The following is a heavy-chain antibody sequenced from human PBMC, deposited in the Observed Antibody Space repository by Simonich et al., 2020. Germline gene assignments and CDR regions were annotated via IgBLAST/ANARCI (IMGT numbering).Heavy chain of an antibody. CDR2: INPNRSGT. CDR3: ARVPPTSGSYYYYYYYMDV. V-gene: IGHV1-2*02. D-gene: IGHD1-26*01. Sequence: QVQLVQSGAEVKKPGASVKVSCKASGYTFTGYYMHWVRQAPGQGLEWMGWINPNRSGTNDAQKFQGRVTMTRDTSISTAYMELSRLRSDDTAVYYCARVPPTSGSYYYYYYYMDVWGKGTTVTVSS. CDR1: GYTFTGYY. J-gene: IGHJ6*03.